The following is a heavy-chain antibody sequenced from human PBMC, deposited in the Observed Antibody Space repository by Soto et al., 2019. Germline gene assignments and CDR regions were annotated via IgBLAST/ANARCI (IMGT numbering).Heavy chain of an antibody. J-gene: IGHJ6*03. D-gene: IGHD2-2*01. CDR1: GFTFSGFG. Sequence: GGSLRLCCAVSGFTFSGFGINWVRQDPGKGLEWVSSISSSSSYIYYADSVKGRFTIARDNAKNSLYLQMNSLRAEDTAVYYCARGRSPRGSGVVVPAAIHYYYMDVWGKGTTVTVSS. V-gene: IGHV3-21*01. CDR2: ISSSSSYI. CDR3: ARGRSPRGSGVVVPAAIHYYYMDV.